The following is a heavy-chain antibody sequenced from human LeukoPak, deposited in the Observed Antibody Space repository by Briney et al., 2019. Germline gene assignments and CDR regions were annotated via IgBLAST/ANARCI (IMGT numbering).Heavy chain of an antibody. D-gene: IGHD6-19*01. V-gene: IGHV3-73*01. CDR1: GFTFSGSA. J-gene: IGHJ6*03. Sequence: GGSLRLSCAASGFTFSGSAIHWVRQASGKGLEWVGRIKTKANSYATAYAESVKGRFAISRDDSKNTAYLQMNSLKIEDTAVYYCTRLYSSGQAEDYYYYMDVWGKGTTVTISS. CDR2: IKTKANSYAT. CDR3: TRLYSSGQAEDYYYYMDV.